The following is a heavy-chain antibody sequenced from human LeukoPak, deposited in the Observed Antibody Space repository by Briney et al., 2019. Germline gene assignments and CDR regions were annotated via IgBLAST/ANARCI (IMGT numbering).Heavy chain of an antibody. CDR1: DGSISSGGYY. J-gene: IGHJ4*02. Sequence: PSQTLSLTCTVSDGSISSGGYYWSWIRQPPGKGLEWIGYIYHSGSTYYNPSLKSRVTISVDRSKNQFSLKLSSVTAADTAVYYCARSYYDSSGYYPGKWGQGTLVTVSS. CDR3: ARSYYDSSGYYPGK. V-gene: IGHV4-30-2*01. D-gene: IGHD3-22*01. CDR2: IYHSGST.